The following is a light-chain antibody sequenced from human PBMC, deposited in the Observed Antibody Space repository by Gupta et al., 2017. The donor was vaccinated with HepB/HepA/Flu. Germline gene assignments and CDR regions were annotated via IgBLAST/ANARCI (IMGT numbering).Light chain of an antibody. J-gene: IGLJ3*02. CDR3: AAWDDSLNGWV. V-gene: IGLV1-44*01. CDR2: SNN. CDR1: SPNIGSNT. Sequence: QSVLTQPPSASGTPGQRVTIPCSGSSPNIGSNTVNWYQQLPGTAPKLLIYSNNQRPSGGPDRFSCSKSGTSASLAISWLQSEDEADYYCAAWDDSLNGWVFGGGTKLTVL.